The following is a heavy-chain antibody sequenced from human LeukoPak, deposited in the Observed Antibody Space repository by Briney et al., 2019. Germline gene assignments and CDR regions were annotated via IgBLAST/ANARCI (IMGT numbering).Heavy chain of an antibody. CDR1: GFTFDDYA. CDR2: ISWNSDSI. V-gene: IGHV3-9*01. D-gene: IGHD3-3*01. CDR3: ARDPPSFGNYDFWSGS. Sequence: GRSLRLSCAASGFTFDDYAMHWVRQAPGKGLEWVSGISWNSDSIDYADSVKGRFTISRDNAKNSLYLQMNSLRAEDTALYYCARDPPSFGNYDFWSGSWGQGTLVTVSS. J-gene: IGHJ5*02.